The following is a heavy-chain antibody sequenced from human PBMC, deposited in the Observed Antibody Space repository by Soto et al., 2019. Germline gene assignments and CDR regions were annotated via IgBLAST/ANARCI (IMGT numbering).Heavy chain of an antibody. CDR1: GGTFSSYT. D-gene: IGHD5-12*01. CDR2: IIPILGIA. J-gene: IGHJ4*02. Sequence: QVQLVQSGAEVKKPGSSVKVSCKASGGTFSSYTISWVRQAPGQGLEWMGRIIPILGIANYAQKFQGRVTIAGEKSTSTAYMELSRLRSEDTAVYYCARDAVATIAFDYWGQGTLVTVSS. CDR3: ARDAVATIAFDY. V-gene: IGHV1-69*08.